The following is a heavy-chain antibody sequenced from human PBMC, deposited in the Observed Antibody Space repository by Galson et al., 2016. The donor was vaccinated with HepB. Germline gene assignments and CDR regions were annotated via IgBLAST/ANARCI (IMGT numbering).Heavy chain of an antibody. V-gene: IGHV3-30*18. Sequence: SLRLSCAASGFSFSSLGMNWVRQAPDKGLEWLAFISDDGNSKLYVDSVKGRFTISRDNSEKTLFLQMNNLRPEDTAVYYCAKSPTLNYYDDSGLYSYFVSWGQGTLVTVSS. J-gene: IGHJ4*02. CDR2: ISDDGNSK. D-gene: IGHD4-11*01. CDR1: GFSFSSLG. CDR3: AKSPTLNYYDDSGLYSYFVS.